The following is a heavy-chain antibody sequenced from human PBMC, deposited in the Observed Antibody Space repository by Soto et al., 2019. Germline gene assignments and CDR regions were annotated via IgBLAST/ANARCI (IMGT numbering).Heavy chain of an antibody. CDR3: ARETYGDYVGYFDP. D-gene: IGHD4-17*01. CDR2: INHSGST. Sequence: PSETLSLTCVVYGGSFSGYYWSWIRQPPGKGLEWIGEINHSGSTNYYPSLKSRVTISVDTSKNQFSLKLSSVTAADTAVYYCARETYGDYVGYFDPWGQGTLVTVSS. V-gene: IGHV4-34*01. J-gene: IGHJ5*02. CDR1: GGSFSGYY.